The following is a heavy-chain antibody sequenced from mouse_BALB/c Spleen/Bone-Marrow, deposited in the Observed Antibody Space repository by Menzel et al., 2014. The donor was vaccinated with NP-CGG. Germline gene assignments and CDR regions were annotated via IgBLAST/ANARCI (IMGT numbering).Heavy chain of an antibody. D-gene: IGHD4-1*01. CDR3: ARNANGLFAY. V-gene: IGHV1-54*01. CDR2: INPGSGDT. Sequence: QVQLQQSGAELVRPGTSVKVSCKASGYAFTTYLIDWVKQRPGQGLGWIGVINPGSGDTHYNEKFKDKATLTADKSSSPAYMQLSSLTSDDSAVYFCARNANGLFAYWGQGTLVTVSA. J-gene: IGHJ3*01. CDR1: GYAFTTYL.